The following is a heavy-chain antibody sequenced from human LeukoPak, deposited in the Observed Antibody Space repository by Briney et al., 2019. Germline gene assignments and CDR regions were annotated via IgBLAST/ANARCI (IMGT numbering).Heavy chain of an antibody. CDR1: GFTFGDYP. CDR2: ISSSSSYI. Sequence: GGSLRLSCTVSGFTFGDYPMSWVRQAPGKGLEWVSSISSSSSYIYYADSVKGRFTISRDNAKNSLYLQMNSLRAEDTAVYYCARDSDIVATIGEFDYWGQGTLVTVSS. CDR3: ARDSDIVATIGEFDY. D-gene: IGHD5-12*01. J-gene: IGHJ4*02. V-gene: IGHV3-21*01.